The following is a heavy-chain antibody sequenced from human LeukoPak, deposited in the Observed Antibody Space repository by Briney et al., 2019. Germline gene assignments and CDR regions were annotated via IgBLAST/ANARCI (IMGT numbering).Heavy chain of an antibody. Sequence: PGGSLRLSCAASGFTFSNYWMSWVRQAPGKGLEWLANINQDGSEIYYVDSVKGRFTISRDNGKNSLYLQINSLRADDTAVYYCASIYCSSTSCYAGGVNYWGQGTLVTVSS. J-gene: IGHJ4*02. D-gene: IGHD2-2*01. CDR2: INQDGSEI. V-gene: IGHV3-7*01. CDR3: ASIYCSSTSCYAGGVNY. CDR1: GFTFSNYW.